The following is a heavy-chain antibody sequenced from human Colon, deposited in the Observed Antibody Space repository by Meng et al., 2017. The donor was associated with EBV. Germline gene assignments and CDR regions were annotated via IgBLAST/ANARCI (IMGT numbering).Heavy chain of an antibody. D-gene: IGHD6-13*01. CDR3: ARDHIAVGGRVDY. J-gene: IGHJ4*02. V-gene: IGHV1-18*01. Sequence: VQWVQAGGGGKKPGASVKVSCKASGYTFATFGISWVRQDPGQGLEWMGWISGYNGNTKYAQRLQGRVTMTTDTSTTTAYMELRSLRSDDTAVYYCARDHIAVGGRVDYWGQGTLVTVSS. CDR1: GYTFATFG. CDR2: ISGYNGNT.